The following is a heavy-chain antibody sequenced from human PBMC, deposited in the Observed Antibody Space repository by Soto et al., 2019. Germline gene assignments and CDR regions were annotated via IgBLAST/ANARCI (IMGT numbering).Heavy chain of an antibody. CDR2: INHSGST. D-gene: IGHD6-13*01. V-gene: IGHV4-34*01. CDR1: GGSFSGYY. J-gene: IGHJ5*02. CDR3: ARGGFKQQLVEAVNWFDP. Sequence: SETLSLTCAVYGGSFSGYYWSWIRQPPGKGLEWIGEINHSGSTNYNPSLKSRVTISVDTSKNQFSLKLSSVTAADTAVYYCARGGFKQQLVEAVNWFDPWGQGTLVTVSS.